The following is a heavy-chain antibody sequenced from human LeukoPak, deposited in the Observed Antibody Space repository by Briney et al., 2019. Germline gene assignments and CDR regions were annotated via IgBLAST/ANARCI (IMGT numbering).Heavy chain of an antibody. CDR1: GFTFSSYW. V-gene: IGHV3-74*01. J-gene: IGHJ3*02. Sequence: GGSLRLSCAASGFTFSSYWMHWVRQAPGKGLVWVSRINSDGSSTSYADSVKGRFTISRDNAKNTLYLQMNSLRAEDTAVYYCARGRWFGELSGAFDIWGQGTMVTVSS. D-gene: IGHD3-10*01. CDR3: ARGRWFGELSGAFDI. CDR2: INSDGSST.